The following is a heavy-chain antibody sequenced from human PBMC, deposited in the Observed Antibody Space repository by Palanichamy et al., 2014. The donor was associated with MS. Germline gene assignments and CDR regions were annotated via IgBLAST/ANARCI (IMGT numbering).Heavy chain of an antibody. CDR1: GFSLITRSVG. V-gene: IGHV2-5*01. D-gene: IGHD3-16*01. J-gene: IGHJ3*02. Sequence: QITLKESGPTLVTPTQTLTLTYTFSGFSLITRSVGVGWIRQPPGKALEWLALIYWNDDKRHSPSLTSRLTITKDTSKDQVILTMTNMDPVDTATYYCAHLRLRLGGSSGDAFDIWGQGTMVTVSS. CDR3: AHLRLRLGGSSGDAFDI. CDR2: IYWNDDK.